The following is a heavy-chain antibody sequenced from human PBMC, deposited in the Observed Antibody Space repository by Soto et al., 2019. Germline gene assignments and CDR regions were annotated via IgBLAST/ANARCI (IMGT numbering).Heavy chain of an antibody. CDR1: GGSISGGGCY. V-gene: IGHV4-31*03. J-gene: IGHJ3*02. Sequence: LPLTCTVSGGSISGGGCYWSWIRQPPGKGLEWIGYIYYSGSTYYNPSLKSRVTISVDTSKNQFSLKLSSVTAADTAVYYCARLERGSSSAADAFDIWGQGTMVTVSS. D-gene: IGHD6-6*01. CDR2: IYYSGST. CDR3: ARLERGSSSAADAFDI.